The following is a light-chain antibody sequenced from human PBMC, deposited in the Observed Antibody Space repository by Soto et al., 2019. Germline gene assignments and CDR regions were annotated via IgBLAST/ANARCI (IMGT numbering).Light chain of an antibody. J-gene: IGKJ1*01. Sequence: ETVMTQSPATLSVSPGGRATLSCRASQSISDTLAWYQQKPGQAPRLLIHGASTRATGFPARFSGSGSGTDFTLTISRLEPEDFAVYYCQQYGSSPTFGQGTKVDIK. V-gene: IGKV3-15*01. CDR3: QQYGSSPT. CDR2: GAS. CDR1: QSISDT.